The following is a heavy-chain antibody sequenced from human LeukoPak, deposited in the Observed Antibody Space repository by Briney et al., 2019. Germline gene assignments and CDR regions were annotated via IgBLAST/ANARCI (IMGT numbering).Heavy chain of an antibody. CDR1: GYTLTELS. CDR2: FDPEDGET. J-gene: IGHJ4*02. V-gene: IGHV1-24*01. Sequence: GASVKVSCKVSGYTLTELSMHWVRQAPGKGLEWMGGFDPEDGETIYAQKFQGRVTMTEDTSTDTAYMELSSLRSEDTAVYYCAKVTLWFGELLFYFDYWGQGTLVTVSS. D-gene: IGHD3-10*01. CDR3: AKVTLWFGELLFYFDY.